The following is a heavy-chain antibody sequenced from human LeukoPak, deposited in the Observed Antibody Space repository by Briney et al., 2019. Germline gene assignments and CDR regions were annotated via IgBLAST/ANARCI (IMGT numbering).Heavy chain of an antibody. CDR3: AREGDPYYYDSSGYTHDAFDI. J-gene: IGHJ3*02. V-gene: IGHV4-34*01. CDR2: INHSGST. CDR1: GGSFSGYY. Sequence: KASETLSLTCAVYGGSFSGYYWSWIRQPPGKGLEWIGEINHSGSTNYNPSLKSRVTISVDTSKNQFSLKLSSVTAADTAVYYCAREGDPYYYDSSGYTHDAFDIWGQGTMVTVSS. D-gene: IGHD3-22*01.